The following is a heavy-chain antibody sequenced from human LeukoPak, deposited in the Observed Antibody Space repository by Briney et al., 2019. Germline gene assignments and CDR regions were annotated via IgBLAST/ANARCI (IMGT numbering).Heavy chain of an antibody. Sequence: GGSLRLSCAASGFTFSNYAMSWVRQAPGKGLEWVSAICDSGGSTYYADSVKGRFTISRDNSKNTLYLQMNSLRAEDTAVYYCAKGYYYDSSGYYYWGVFDYWGQGTLVTVSS. J-gene: IGHJ4*02. CDR3: AKGYYYDSSGYYYWGVFDY. CDR2: ICDSGGST. CDR1: GFTFSNYA. D-gene: IGHD3-22*01. V-gene: IGHV3-23*01.